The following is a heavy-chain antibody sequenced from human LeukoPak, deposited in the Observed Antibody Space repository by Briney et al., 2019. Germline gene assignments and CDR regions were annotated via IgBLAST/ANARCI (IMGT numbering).Heavy chain of an antibody. Sequence: ASVKVSCKASGYTFTSYDINWVRQATGQGLEWMGWMNPNSGNTGYAQKFQGRVTITRNTSISTAYMELSSLRSEDTAVYYCARTYYGSGSYPKLYYFDYWGQGTLVTVSS. D-gene: IGHD3-10*01. CDR3: ARTYYGSGSYPKLYYFDY. V-gene: IGHV1-8*03. CDR1: GYTFTSYD. CDR2: MNPNSGNT. J-gene: IGHJ4*02.